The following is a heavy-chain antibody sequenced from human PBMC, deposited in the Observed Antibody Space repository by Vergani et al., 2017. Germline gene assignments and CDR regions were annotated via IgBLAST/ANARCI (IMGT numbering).Heavy chain of an antibody. Sequence: QVQLVQSGAEVKKPGSSVKVSCKASGGTFSSYAISWVRQAPGQGLEWMGRIIPIFGTANYAQKFQGRVTITADESTSTAYMELSSLRSEDTAVYYCARDPWGEQPLVNYYYYGMDVWGQGTTVTVSS. V-gene: IGHV1-69*18. D-gene: IGHD6-13*01. J-gene: IGHJ6*02. CDR2: IIPIFGTA. CDR1: GGTFSSYA. CDR3: ARDPWGEQPLVNYYYYGMDV.